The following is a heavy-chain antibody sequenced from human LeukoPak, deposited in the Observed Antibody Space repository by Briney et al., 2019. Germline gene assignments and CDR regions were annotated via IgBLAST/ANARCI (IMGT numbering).Heavy chain of an antibody. CDR1: GLTFTDYW. CDR2: IKQDGSEK. D-gene: IGHD6-13*01. V-gene: IGHV3-7*01. CDR3: ARGLYSSSLNPFDY. Sequence: GGSLRLSCAVSGLTFTDYWMSWVRQAPGKGLEWVANIKQDGSEKNYVDSVKGRFSISRDNAKNSLYLQMNSLRDEDTAIYYCARGLYSSSLNPFDYWGQGTLVTVSS. J-gene: IGHJ4*02.